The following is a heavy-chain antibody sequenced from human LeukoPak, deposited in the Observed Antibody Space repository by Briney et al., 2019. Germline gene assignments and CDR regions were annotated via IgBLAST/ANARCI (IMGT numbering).Heavy chain of an antibody. CDR2: ISSRGSTI. V-gene: IGHV3-48*01. Sequence: GGSLRLSCAASGFTFSSYSMNWVRQAPGKGLEWVSFISSRGSTIYYADSLKGRFTTSRDNAKNSLYLQMNSLRAEDTAVYYCARDDNNYGVYWGQGTLVTVSS. J-gene: IGHJ4*02. CDR1: GFTFSSYS. D-gene: IGHD5-24*01. CDR3: ARDDNNYGVY.